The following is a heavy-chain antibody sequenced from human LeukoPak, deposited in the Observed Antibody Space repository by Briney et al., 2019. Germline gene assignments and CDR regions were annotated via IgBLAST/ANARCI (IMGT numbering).Heavy chain of an antibody. J-gene: IGHJ4*02. D-gene: IGHD3-16*01. Sequence: PGGSLRLSCATSGFTFDDYAMQWVRQAPGKGLEWVSLISGDSGTTYYADSVKGRFTISRDNSKNSLHVQMNNLRSEDTALYYCAKQAASGGGVDYWGQGTLVTVSS. CDR2: ISGDSGTT. V-gene: IGHV3-43*02. CDR1: GFTFDDYA. CDR3: AKQAASGGGVDY.